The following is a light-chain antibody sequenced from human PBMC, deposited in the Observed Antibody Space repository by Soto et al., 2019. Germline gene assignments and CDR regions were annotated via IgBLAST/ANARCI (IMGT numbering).Light chain of an antibody. CDR3: TSYAGSNNLV. CDR2: EVS. CDR1: NSDIGGYNY. Sequence: QSALTQPASVSGSPGQSVTISCTGSNSDIGGYNYVSWYQQHPGKAPKLIIYEVSKRPSGVPDRFSGSKSGNTASLTVSGLQAEDEADYYCTSYAGSNNLVFAGGTQLTVL. V-gene: IGLV2-8*01. J-gene: IGLJ3*02.